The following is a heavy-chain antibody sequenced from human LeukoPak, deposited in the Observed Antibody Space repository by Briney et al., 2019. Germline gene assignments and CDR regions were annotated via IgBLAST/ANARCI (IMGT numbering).Heavy chain of an antibody. CDR3: AREVYYYDSSGYYDYYGLDV. J-gene: IGHJ6*02. Sequence: ASVKVSCKASGYTFTSYGISWVRQAPGQGLEWMGWISAFIGNTNYAQKFQGRVTMTTDTSTSTAYMELRSLRSDDTAVYYCAREVYYYDSSGYYDYYGLDVWGQGTTVTVSS. D-gene: IGHD3-22*01. V-gene: IGHV1-18*01. CDR2: ISAFIGNT. CDR1: GYTFTSYG.